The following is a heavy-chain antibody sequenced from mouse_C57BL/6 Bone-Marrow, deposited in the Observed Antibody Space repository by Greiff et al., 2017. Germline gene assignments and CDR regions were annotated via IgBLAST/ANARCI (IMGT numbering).Heavy chain of an antibody. J-gene: IGHJ2*01. Sequence: QVQLKQPGAELVRPGTSVKLSCKASGYTFTSYWMHWVKQRPGQGLEWIGVIDPSDSYTNYNQKFKGKATLTVDTSSSTAYMQLSSLTSEDSAVYYCARSRGITTVVENFDYWGQGTTLTVSS. D-gene: IGHD1-1*01. V-gene: IGHV1-59*01. CDR2: IDPSDSYT. CDR1: GYTFTSYW. CDR3: ARSRGITTVVENFDY.